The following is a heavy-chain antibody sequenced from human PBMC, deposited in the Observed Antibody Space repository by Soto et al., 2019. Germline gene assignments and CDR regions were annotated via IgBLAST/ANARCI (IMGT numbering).Heavy chain of an antibody. CDR1: GDSVSSNSAA. Sequence: QSQTLSLTCAISGDSVSSNSAAWNWIRQSPSRGLEWLGRTYYRSKWYNDYAVSVKSRITINPDTSKNQFSLQLNSVTPEDTAVYYCARDSSTQSGYDAYYYYYGMDVWGQGTTVTVSS. J-gene: IGHJ6*02. D-gene: IGHD5-12*01. CDR2: TYYRSKWYN. CDR3: ARDSSTQSGYDAYYYYYGMDV. V-gene: IGHV6-1*01.